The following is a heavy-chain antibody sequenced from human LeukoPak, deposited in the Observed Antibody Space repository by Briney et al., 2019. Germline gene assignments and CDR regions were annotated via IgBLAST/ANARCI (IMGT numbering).Heavy chain of an antibody. CDR1: GYTFTGYY. D-gene: IGHD3-22*01. Sequence: ASVKVSCKASGYTFTGYYMHWVRQAPGQGLEWMGWINPNSGGTNYAQKFQGRVTMTRDTSISTAYMELSRLRSDDTAVYYCARVPYYYDSNADYWAREPWPPSPQ. J-gene: IGHJ4*02. CDR2: INPNSGGT. V-gene: IGHV1-2*02. CDR3: ARVPYYYDSNADY.